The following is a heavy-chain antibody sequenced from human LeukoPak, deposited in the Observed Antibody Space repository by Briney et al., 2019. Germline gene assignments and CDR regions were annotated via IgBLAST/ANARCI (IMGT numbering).Heavy chain of an antibody. J-gene: IGHJ6*02. CDR2: ITGSGGST. CDR1: GFTFSSYA. Sequence: GGSLRLSCAASGFTFSSYAMSWVRQAPGKGLEWVSAITGSGGSTYYADSVKGRFTISRDNSKNTLYLQMNSLRAEDTAVYYCAKAKRWPYYDFWSGYPLGMDVWGQGTNVTVSS. V-gene: IGHV3-23*01. D-gene: IGHD3-3*01. CDR3: AKAKRWPYYDFWSGYPLGMDV.